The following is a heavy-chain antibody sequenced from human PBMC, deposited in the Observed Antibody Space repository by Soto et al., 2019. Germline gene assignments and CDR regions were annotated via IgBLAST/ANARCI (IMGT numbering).Heavy chain of an antibody. CDR2: IYTSGST. CDR1: GGSISSYY. V-gene: IGHV4-4*07. Sequence: PSETLSLTCTVSGGSISSYYWSWIRQPAGKGLEWIGRIYTSGSTNYNPSLKSRVTVSVDTSKNQFSLKLSSVTAADTAVYYCARDRVTLMGVAGALNYYYYGMDVWGQGTTVTVSS. D-gene: IGHD6-19*01. J-gene: IGHJ6*02. CDR3: ARDRVTLMGVAGALNYYYYGMDV.